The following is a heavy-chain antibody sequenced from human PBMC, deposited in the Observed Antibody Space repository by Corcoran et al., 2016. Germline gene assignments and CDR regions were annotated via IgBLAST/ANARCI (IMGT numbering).Heavy chain of an antibody. V-gene: IGHV1-8*01. CDR3: EREGGYGSRDY. D-gene: IGHD3-10*01. Sequence: QVQLVQSGAEVKKPGTSVKVSCKASGYTFSTYDVNWVRQATGQGLEWLGWMNPNSGNTGYAQKFQGRVTITRNTAINTAYMELSSLRSEDTAVYYCEREGGYGSRDYWGQATLVTVSS. CDR2: MNPNSGNT. CDR1: GYTFSTYD. J-gene: IGHJ4*02.